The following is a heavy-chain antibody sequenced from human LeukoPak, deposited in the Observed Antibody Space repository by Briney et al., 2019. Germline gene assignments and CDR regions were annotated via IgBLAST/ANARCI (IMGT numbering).Heavy chain of an antibody. CDR1: GYTFTSYD. J-gene: IGHJ4*02. CDR2: MNPNSGNT. V-gene: IGHV1-8*01. Sequence: GAPVKVSCKASGYTFTSYDINWVRQATGQGLEWMGWMNPNSGNTGYAQKFQGRDTMTRNTSISTAYMELSSLRSEDTAVYYCARARLRSTSCPGYWGQGTLVTVSS. CDR3: ARARLRSTSCPGY. D-gene: IGHD2-2*01.